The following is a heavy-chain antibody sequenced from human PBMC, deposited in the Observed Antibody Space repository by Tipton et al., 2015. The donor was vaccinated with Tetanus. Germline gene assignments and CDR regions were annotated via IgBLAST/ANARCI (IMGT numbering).Heavy chain of an antibody. CDR2: VYPGDSST. V-gene: IGHV5-51*01. CDR3: ALTLAGPQGRLY. CDR1: GYTFTNFW. Sequence: VQLVQSGAEVKKPGESLKISCKASGYTFTNFWIGWVRQMPGKGLEWMGIVYPGDSSTKYNPSFQGQVTVSADKSISTAYLRWSSLRASDSAIYYCALTLAGPQGRLYWGQGTPVTVSS. D-gene: IGHD1-1*01. J-gene: IGHJ4*02.